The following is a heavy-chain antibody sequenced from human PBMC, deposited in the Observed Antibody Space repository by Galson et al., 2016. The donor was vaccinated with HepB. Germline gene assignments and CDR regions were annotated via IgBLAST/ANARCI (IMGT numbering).Heavy chain of an antibody. Sequence: SLRLSCAASGFTFRRNALSWVRQAPGKGLEWVSTISGVGGTTYYADSVKGRFTISRDDSKNTLYLQMNSLRAGDAGGYYCAKDNKYPQSGGLDCWGQGTLVAVSS. CDR1: GFTFRRNA. D-gene: IGHD6-25*01. V-gene: IGHV3-23*01. CDR3: AKDNKYPQSGGLDC. CDR2: ISGVGGTT. J-gene: IGHJ4*02.